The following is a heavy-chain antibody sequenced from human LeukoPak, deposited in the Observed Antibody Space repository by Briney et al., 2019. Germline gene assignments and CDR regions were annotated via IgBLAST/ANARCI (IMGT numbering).Heavy chain of an antibody. CDR1: GFTVSSNY. J-gene: IGHJ3*02. CDR3: ARGGSYLSAFDI. V-gene: IGHV3-53*01. CDR2: IYSGGST. D-gene: IGHD1-26*01. Sequence: GGSLRLSCAASGFTVSSNYMSWVRQAPGKGLEWASIIYSGGSTFYADSVKGRFTISRDSSKNTLYLQMNSLRAEDTAVYYCARGGSYLSAFDIWGQGTMVTVSS.